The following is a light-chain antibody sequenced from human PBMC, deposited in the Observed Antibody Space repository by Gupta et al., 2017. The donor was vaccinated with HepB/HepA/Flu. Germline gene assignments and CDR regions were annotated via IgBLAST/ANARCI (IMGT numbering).Light chain of an antibody. J-gene: IGKJ1*01. CDR2: GAS. CDR1: QSVSSNY. V-gene: IGKV3-20*01. CDR3: QQFGSSRT. Sequence: VLTQSPGTLSLSPGERATLSCRASQSVSSNYLAWYQQKPGQAPRLLIYGASSRATGIPDRLSGSGSGTDFTLIISRLEPEDFAVYYCQQFGSSRTFGQGTKVEIK.